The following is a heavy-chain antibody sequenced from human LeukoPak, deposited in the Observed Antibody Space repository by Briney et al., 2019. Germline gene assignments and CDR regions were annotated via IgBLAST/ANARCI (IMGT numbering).Heavy chain of an antibody. CDR1: GYTFTAYY. CDR2: IYPNSGAT. D-gene: IGHD2-8*01. CDR3: AGDGVSTTPDFDY. J-gene: IGHJ4*02. V-gene: IGHV1-2*02. Sequence: ASVKVSCKTSGYTFTAYYMYWLRQAPGQGLECMGWIYPNSGATGYAQNFQGRVTMTRDTSVSTIYMELSRVRSYGTAVYYCAGDGVSTTPDFDYWGQGTLVTVSS.